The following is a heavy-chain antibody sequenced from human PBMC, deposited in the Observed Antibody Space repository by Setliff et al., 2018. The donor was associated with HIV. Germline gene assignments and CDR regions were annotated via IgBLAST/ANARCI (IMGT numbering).Heavy chain of an antibody. J-gene: IGHJ6*03. CDR2: IWYDGSNK. CDR3: ARGVPYSSSSEYYYYYYYMDV. Sequence: GGSLRLSCAASGFTFSSYGMHWVRQAPGKGLEWVAVIWYDGSNKYYADSVKGRFTISRDNSKNTVYLQMNSLRAEDTAVYYCARGVPYSSSSEYYYYYYYMDVWGTGTTVTVSS. V-gene: IGHV3-33*01. CDR1: GFTFSSYG. D-gene: IGHD6-6*01.